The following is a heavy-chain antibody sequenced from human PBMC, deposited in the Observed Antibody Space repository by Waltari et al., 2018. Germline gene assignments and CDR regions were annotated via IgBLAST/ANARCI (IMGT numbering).Heavy chain of an antibody. CDR2: IYYTGST. Sequence: QVQXQESGPSLLKPSETLSLXCTVSGGSISGXYWSWVRQPPGKGLDWIGYIYYTGSTNFNPSLKSRVTMSVDTSKNQFSLKLSSVTAADTAFYYCAXGGGGDWEWFDPWXXGTLVTXSS. J-gene: IGHJ5*02. CDR3: AXGGGGDWEWFDP. D-gene: IGHD2-21*02. V-gene: IGHV4-59*01. CDR1: GGSISGXY.